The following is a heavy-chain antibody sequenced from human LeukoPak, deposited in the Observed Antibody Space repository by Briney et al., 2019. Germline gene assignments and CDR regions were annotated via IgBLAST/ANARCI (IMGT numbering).Heavy chain of an antibody. J-gene: IGHJ4*02. CDR2: INPNSGDT. V-gene: IGHV1-2*02. Sequence: ASVKVSCKASGYTFTVYYMHWVRQAPGQGLEWMGWINPNSGDTYYAPKFQGRVTMTRDTSISTAYMELSRLRSDDTAVYYCARDGTMSSRAPGGVPDYWGQGTLVTVSS. CDR3: ARDGTMSSRAPGGVPDY. D-gene: IGHD3-10*02. CDR1: GYTFTVYY.